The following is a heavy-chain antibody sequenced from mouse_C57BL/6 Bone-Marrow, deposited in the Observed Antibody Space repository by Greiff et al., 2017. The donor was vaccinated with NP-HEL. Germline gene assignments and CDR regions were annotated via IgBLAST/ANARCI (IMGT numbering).Heavy chain of an antibody. D-gene: IGHD2-4*01. CDR1: GYTFTSYW. CDR3: ARGEAIYYDYDAWFAY. Sequence: QVQLQQPGAELVKPGASVKMSCKASGYTFTSYWITWVKQRPGQGLEWIGDIYPGSGSTNYNEKFKSKATLTVDTSSSTAYMQRSSLTSEDSAVYYCARGEAIYYDYDAWFAYWGQGTLVTVSA. CDR2: IYPGSGST. J-gene: IGHJ3*01. V-gene: IGHV1-55*01.